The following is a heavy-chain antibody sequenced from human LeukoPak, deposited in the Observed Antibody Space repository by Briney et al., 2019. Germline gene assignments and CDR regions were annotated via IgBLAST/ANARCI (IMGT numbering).Heavy chain of an antibody. J-gene: IGHJ4*02. CDR3: ARCTSGWPLDY. CDR1: GYSFANYW. CDR2: IYPGDCDT. D-gene: IGHD6-19*01. Sequence: GESLKISCKHSGYSFANYWIGWVRQMPGKGLEWMGIIYPGDCDTRYSPSFQGQVTISADKSISTAYLQWSSLRASDTAMYYCARCTSGWPLDYWGQGTLVTVSS. V-gene: IGHV5-51*01.